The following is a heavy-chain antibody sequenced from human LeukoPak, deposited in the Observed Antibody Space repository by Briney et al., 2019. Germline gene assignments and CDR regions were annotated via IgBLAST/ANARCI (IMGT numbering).Heavy chain of an antibody. CDR2: ISTHNGNT. Sequence: GASVKVSCKSSGYTSSNYGISWMRQAPGQGLEWMGWISTHNGNTNYAPKFQGRVTMTTDKSTSTTYMELRSLTSDDTAVYYCARGGAAQDTPGFDYWGQGTLVTVSS. D-gene: IGHD1-26*01. CDR1: GYTSSNYG. J-gene: IGHJ4*02. CDR3: ARGGAAQDTPGFDY. V-gene: IGHV1-18*01.